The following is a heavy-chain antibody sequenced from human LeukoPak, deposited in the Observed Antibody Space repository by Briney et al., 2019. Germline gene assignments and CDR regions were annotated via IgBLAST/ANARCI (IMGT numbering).Heavy chain of an antibody. V-gene: IGHV4-59*08. CDR1: GGSISSYY. D-gene: IGHD2/OR15-2a*01. CDR3: ARRRPTGLSGYMCV. Sequence: SETLSLSCTVSGGSISSYYWSWIRQPRGKGLEWIGDVYSSGSTNYNSSLESRVTISVGTSKKQFSLKLSSVTAADTAVYYCARRRPTGLSGYMCVWGNRATVTVSS. CDR2: VYSSGST. J-gene: IGHJ6*03.